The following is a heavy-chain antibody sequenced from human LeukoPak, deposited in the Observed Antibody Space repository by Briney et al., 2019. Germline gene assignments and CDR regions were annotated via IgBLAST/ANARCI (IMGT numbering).Heavy chain of an antibody. CDR2: INPDGSTT. V-gene: IGHV3-74*01. J-gene: IGHJ4*02. Sequence: GGSLRLSCAASGFTLSSYWMHWVRQVPGKGLVWVSRINPDGSTTTYADSVKGRFTISRDNAKNTLYLQMSSLRAEDTAVYYCARVRVGAYDFEYWGQGTLVTVSS. CDR1: GFTLSSYW. D-gene: IGHD3-10*01. CDR3: ARVRVGAYDFEY.